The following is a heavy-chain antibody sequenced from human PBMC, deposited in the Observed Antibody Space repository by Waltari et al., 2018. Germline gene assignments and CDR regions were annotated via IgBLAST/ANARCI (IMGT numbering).Heavy chain of an antibody. CDR3: ARDEARYYDIMTGGGYYGLDV. CDR1: GGSLIRGSFY. V-gene: IGHV4-61*02. CDR2: IFTSGRT. J-gene: IGHJ6*02. Sequence: QVQLQESGPGLVRPSQTLSLTCTVSGGSLIRGSFYWTWIRQPAGKGLEWVGHIFTSGRTKYNPSLKSRVSVSLDTSENQFSLRLSSVTAADTAVYYCARDEARYYDIMTGGGYYGLDVWGQGTTVTVSS. D-gene: IGHD3-9*01.